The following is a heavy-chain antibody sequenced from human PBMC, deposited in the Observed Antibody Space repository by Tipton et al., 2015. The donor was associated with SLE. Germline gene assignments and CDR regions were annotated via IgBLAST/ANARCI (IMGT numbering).Heavy chain of an antibody. CDR2: ISFDGSNK. J-gene: IGHJ4*02. CDR1: GFTFSSYA. V-gene: IGHV3-30*04. CDR3: ARDPMLDY. Sequence: SLRLSCAASGFTFSSYAMHWVRQAPGKGLEWVALISFDGSNKYYADSVKGRFTISRDDSKNTLYLQMNSLSVEDTALYYCARDPMLDYWGPGTLVTVSS. D-gene: IGHD2-8*01.